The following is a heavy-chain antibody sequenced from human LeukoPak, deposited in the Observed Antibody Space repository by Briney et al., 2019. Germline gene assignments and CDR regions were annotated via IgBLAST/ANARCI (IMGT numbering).Heavy chain of an antibody. V-gene: IGHV5-51*01. Sequence: GESLKISCKGSGYSFTSYWIGWVRQMPGKGLEWMGIIYPGDSDTRYSPSFQGRVTISADKSISTAYLQWSSLKASDTAMYYCARSLYRAVVDYYYMDVWGKGTTVTVSS. D-gene: IGHD2-8*01. CDR1: GYSFTSYW. CDR2: IYPGDSDT. J-gene: IGHJ6*03. CDR3: ARSLYRAVVDYYYMDV.